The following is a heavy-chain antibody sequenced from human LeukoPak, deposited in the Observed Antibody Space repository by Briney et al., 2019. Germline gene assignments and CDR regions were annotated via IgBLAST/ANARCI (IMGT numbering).Heavy chain of an antibody. CDR2: IIPIFGTA. CDR1: GGTFSSYA. CDR3: AMDSDYYDSSGYYNDAFDI. V-gene: IGHV1-69*13. D-gene: IGHD3-22*01. Sequence: SVKVSCKASGGTFSSYAISWVRQAPGQGLEWMGGIIPIFGTANYAQKFQGRVTIIADESTSTAYMELSSLRSEDTAVYYCAMDSDYYDSSGYYNDAFDIWGQGTMVTVSS. J-gene: IGHJ3*02.